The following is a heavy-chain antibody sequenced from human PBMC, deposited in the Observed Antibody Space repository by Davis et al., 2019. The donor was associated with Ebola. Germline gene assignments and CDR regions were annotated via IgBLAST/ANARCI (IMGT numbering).Heavy chain of an antibody. CDR3: ATARMVLRYFDWLLPEY. J-gene: IGHJ4*02. Sequence: AASVKVSCKASGYTFTSYYMHWVRQAPGQGLEWMGIINPSGGSTSYAQKFQGRVTMTEDTSTDTAYMELSSLGSEDTAVYYCATARMVLRYFDWLLPEYWGQGTLVTVSS. D-gene: IGHD3-9*01. CDR1: GYTFTSYY. V-gene: IGHV1-46*01. CDR2: INPSGGST.